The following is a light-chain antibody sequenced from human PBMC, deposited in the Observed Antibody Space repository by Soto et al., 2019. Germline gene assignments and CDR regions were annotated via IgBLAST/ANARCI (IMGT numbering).Light chain of an antibody. CDR3: CSYAGGYIYV. J-gene: IGLJ1*01. CDR1: SSDVGGYNY. Sequence: QSALTQPASVSGSPGQSVAISCTATSSDVGGYNYVSWYQHHPGKAPRLMIYDVTNRPSGVPDRFSGSKSDNTASLTISGLQAEDEADYYCCSYAGGYIYVFGTGTKVTVL. V-gene: IGLV2-11*01. CDR2: DVT.